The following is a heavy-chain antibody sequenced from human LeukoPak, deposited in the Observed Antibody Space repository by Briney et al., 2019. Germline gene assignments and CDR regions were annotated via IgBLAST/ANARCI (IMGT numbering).Heavy chain of an antibody. V-gene: IGHV1-18*01. CDR3: ARVTIGSGGHNWFDP. Sequence: EASVKVSCKASGYTFTTYGISWVRQAPGQGLEWMGWISAYNGNTNYAQKLQGRVTMTTDTSTSTAYMELRSLRSDDTAVCYCARVTIGSGGHNWFDPWGQGTLVTVSS. J-gene: IGHJ5*02. CDR1: GYTFTTYG. D-gene: IGHD3-10*01. CDR2: ISAYNGNT.